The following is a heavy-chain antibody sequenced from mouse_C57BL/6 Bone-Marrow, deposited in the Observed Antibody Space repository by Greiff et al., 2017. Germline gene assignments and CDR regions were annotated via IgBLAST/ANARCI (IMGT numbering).Heavy chain of an antibody. CDR1: GFTFSSYA. Sequence: EVKLVESGEGLVKPGGSLKLSCAASGFTFSSYAMSWVRQTPEKRLEWVAYISSGGDYIYYADTVKGRFTISRDNARNTLYLQMSSLKSEDTAMYYSTRDGYYVSLGAMYYWGQGTSVTVSS. CDR2: ISSGGDYI. CDR3: TRDGYYVSLGAMYY. V-gene: IGHV5-9-1*02. J-gene: IGHJ4*01. D-gene: IGHD2-3*01.